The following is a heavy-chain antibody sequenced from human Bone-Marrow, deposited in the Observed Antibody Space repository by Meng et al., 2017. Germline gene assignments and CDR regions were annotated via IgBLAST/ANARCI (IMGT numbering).Heavy chain of an antibody. V-gene: IGHV4-39*07. Sequence: GSLRLSCTVSGGSISSSSYYWGWIRQPPGKGLEWIGSIYYSGSTYYNPSLKSRVTISVDTSKNQFSLKLSSVTAADTDVYYCARVHTYYYDSSGYSTPPYYFDYWGQGTLVTVSS. CDR2: IYYSGST. CDR3: ARVHTYYYDSSGYSTPPYYFDY. J-gene: IGHJ4*02. CDR1: GGSISSSSYY. D-gene: IGHD3-22*01.